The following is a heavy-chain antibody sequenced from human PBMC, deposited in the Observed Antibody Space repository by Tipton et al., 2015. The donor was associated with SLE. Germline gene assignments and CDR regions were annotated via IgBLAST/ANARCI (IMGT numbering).Heavy chain of an antibody. CDR2: VYYSGNT. CDR3: ARRVRGGWYDY. Sequence: GLVKPSETLSLTCTVSGGSISSSSNYWGWIRQPPGKGLEWIGSVYYSGNTHYNPSLKSRVTISVDTSKNQFSLKLSSVTAADTAVYYCARRVRGGWYDYWGQGTLVTVSS. D-gene: IGHD6-19*01. J-gene: IGHJ4*02. V-gene: IGHV4-39*07. CDR1: GGSISSSSNY.